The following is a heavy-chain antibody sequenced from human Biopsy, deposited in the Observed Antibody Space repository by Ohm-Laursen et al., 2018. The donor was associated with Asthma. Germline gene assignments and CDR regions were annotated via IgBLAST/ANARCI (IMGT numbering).Heavy chain of an antibody. CDR3: ARSYDTDSYPVLVLDY. J-gene: IGHJ4*02. CDR1: GGYFSNFA. CDR2: ILTKFDIT. D-gene: IGHD3-22*01. Sequence: SVKVSCKASGGYFSNFAFSWVRQAPGHGLEWMGTILTKFDITSYAEKFQGRVTITADKSTSTTYMELSRLRSEDTAVYYCARSYDTDSYPVLVLDYWGQGTLVTVSS. V-gene: IGHV1-69*04.